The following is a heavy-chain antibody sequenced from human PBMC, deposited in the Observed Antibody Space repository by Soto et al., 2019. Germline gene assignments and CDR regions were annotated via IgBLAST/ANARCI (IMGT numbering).Heavy chain of an antibody. D-gene: IGHD2-21*02. CDR1: GDTFTHYY. CDR3: ARGGHVVVVTAALDY. Sequence: QVQLMQSGAEVKKPGASVKVSCKASGDTFTHYYIHWVRQAPGQGLEWMGTVNPSGGHTTYAQHFLGRVTMTRDTSTSTLYMEPTSLTSDDTAIYYCARGGHVVVVTAALDYWGQGTLVTVSS. V-gene: IGHV1-46*01. CDR2: VNPSGGHT. J-gene: IGHJ4*02.